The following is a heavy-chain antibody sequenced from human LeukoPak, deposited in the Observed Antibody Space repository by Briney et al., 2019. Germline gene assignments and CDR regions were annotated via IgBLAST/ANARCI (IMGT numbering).Heavy chain of an antibody. D-gene: IGHD1-26*01. CDR2: TSAYIGNT. CDR1: GYTFTSYG. J-gene: IGHJ3*02. Sequence: ASVKVSCKASGYTFTSYGISWVRQAPGQGLEWMGWTSAYIGNTNYAQKLQGRVTMTTDTSTSTAYMELRSLRPDDTAVYYCARDSGVGDAFDIWGQGTMVTVSS. CDR3: ARDSGVGDAFDI. V-gene: IGHV1-18*01.